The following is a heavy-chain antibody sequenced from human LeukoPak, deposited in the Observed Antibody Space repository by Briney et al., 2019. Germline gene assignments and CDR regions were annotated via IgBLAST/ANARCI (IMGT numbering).Heavy chain of an antibody. CDR3: ARGPAGYYMDV. Sequence: QPGGSLRLSCATSGFNFSNYGMQWVRQAPGKGLEWVSYISSSGSTIYYADSVKGRFTISRDNAKNSLYLQMNSLRAEDTAVYYCARGPAGYYMDVWGKGTTVTVSS. J-gene: IGHJ6*03. CDR2: ISSSGSTI. CDR1: GFNFSNYG. V-gene: IGHV3-48*04.